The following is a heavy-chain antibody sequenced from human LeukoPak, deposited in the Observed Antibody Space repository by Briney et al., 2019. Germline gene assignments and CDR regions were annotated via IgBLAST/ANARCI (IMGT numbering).Heavy chain of an antibody. CDR2: MNPNNGNK. V-gene: IGHV1-8*03. CDR1: GGTFSSYA. D-gene: IGHD3-10*01. J-gene: IGHJ6*03. Sequence: ASVKVSCKASGGTFSSYAINWVRQATGQGLEWMGWMNPNNGNKAYAQKFQGRVTITRNTSISTAYMELSSLRSEDTALYYCARVGHYYGSGSSYTYYYYYMDVWGKGTAVTVSS. CDR3: ARVGHYYGSGSSYTYYYYYMDV.